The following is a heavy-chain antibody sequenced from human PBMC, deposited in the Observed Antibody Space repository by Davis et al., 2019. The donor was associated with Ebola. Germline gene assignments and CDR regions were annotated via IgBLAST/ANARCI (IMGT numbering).Heavy chain of an antibody. V-gene: IGHV4-39*07. CDR1: GGSISSSSYY. Sequence: PSETLSLTCTVSGGSISSSSYYWGWIRQPPGKGLEWIGSIYYSGSTYYNPSLKSRVTISVDTSKNQFSLKLSSVTAADTAVYYCARPSGYSYGGRVGRDAFDIWGQGTMVTVSS. CDR2: IYYSGST. J-gene: IGHJ3*02. CDR3: ARPSGYSYGGRVGRDAFDI. D-gene: IGHD5-18*01.